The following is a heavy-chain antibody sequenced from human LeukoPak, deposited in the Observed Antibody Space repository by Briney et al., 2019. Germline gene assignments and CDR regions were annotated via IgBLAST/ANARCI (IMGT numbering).Heavy chain of an antibody. CDR2: ISGSGQTI. J-gene: IGHJ6*03. CDR3: SWIRGALGYYYMDV. V-gene: IGHV3-48*03. Sequence: PGGSLRLSCAASGFTFSYYEMNWVRQAPGKGLEWVAYISGSGQTIYYADSVKGRFTISRDNAKTSVYLHMTTLRAEDTAVYYCSWIRGALGYYYMDVWGKGTPVTISS. CDR1: GFTFSYYE. D-gene: IGHD3-10*01.